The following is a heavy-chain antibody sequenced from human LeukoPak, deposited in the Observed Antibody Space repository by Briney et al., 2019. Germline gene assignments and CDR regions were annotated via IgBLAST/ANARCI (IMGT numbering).Heavy chain of an antibody. Sequence: GGSLRLSCPASGFTFSSYCMNWVRQAPGKGLEWVANIGQHGNEKYYMDSVKGRFTISRDNAKNSLYLEMNSLRAEDTAVYYCAGGDYYGSGSARRHWFDPWGQGTLVTVSS. CDR3: AGGDYYGSGSARRHWFDP. CDR1: GFTFSSYC. J-gene: IGHJ5*02. V-gene: IGHV3-7*04. D-gene: IGHD3-10*01. CDR2: IGQHGNEK.